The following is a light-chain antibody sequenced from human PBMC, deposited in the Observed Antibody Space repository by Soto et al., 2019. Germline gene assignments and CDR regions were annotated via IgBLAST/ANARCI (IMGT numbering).Light chain of an antibody. CDR2: PAS. V-gene: IGKV1-39*01. CDR1: QSISSY. CDR3: QQSYSTPRT. Sequence: DIHMTQSPSSLSASVGDRFTITCRASQSISSYLNWYQQKPGKAPKLLIYPASSLQSGVPSRFSGSGSGTDLTLTISSLQPEDFAPYYCQQSYSTPRTFGQGTKVDIK. J-gene: IGKJ1*01.